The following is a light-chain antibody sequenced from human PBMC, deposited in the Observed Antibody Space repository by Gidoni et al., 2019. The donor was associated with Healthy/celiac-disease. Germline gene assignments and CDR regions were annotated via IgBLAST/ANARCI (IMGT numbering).Light chain of an antibody. CDR3: QAWDSSTVV. Sequence: EVPQPPSVSVSPGQTASITCSGDKLGDKYACWYQQKPGQSPVLVIYQDSKRPSGIPERFSGSNSGNTATLTIRGTQAMDEADYYCQAWDSSTVVFGTGTKVTVL. CDR2: QDS. V-gene: IGLV3-1*01. J-gene: IGLJ1*01. CDR1: KLGDKY.